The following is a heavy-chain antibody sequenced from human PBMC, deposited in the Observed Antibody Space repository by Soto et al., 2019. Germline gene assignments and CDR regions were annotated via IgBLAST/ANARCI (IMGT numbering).Heavy chain of an antibody. CDR2: TRHRGSST. Sequence: GGSLRLSCVGSGFTFSTYDLHWVRQAPGKGLEYVSGTRHRGSSTYYANSVKGRFTISRDNAKNSLYLQMNSLRAEDTAVYFCARGDYYDTSGPFSDAFDIWGQGTMVTVSS. J-gene: IGHJ3*02. D-gene: IGHD3-22*01. CDR1: GFTFSTYD. CDR3: ARGDYYDTSGPFSDAFDI. V-gene: IGHV3-64*01.